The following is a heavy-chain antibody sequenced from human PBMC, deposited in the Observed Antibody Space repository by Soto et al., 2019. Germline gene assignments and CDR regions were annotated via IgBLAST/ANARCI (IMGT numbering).Heavy chain of an antibody. Sequence: ASVKVSCKASGYTFTSYGISWVRQAPGQGLEWMGWISAYNGNTNYAQKLQVRVTMTTDTSTSTAYMELRSLRSDDTAVYYCARDTYSSGWYGRFDPWGQGTLVTVSS. D-gene: IGHD6-19*01. J-gene: IGHJ5*02. CDR2: ISAYNGNT. CDR1: GYTFTSYG. V-gene: IGHV1-18*04. CDR3: ARDTYSSGWYGRFDP.